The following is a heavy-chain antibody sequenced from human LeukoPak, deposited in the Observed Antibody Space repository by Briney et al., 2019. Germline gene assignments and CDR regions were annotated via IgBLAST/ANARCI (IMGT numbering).Heavy chain of an antibody. V-gene: IGHV4-34*01. J-gene: IGHJ1*01. CDR1: GGSFSGYY. Sequence: AETLCLTCAVYGGSFSGYYWSWIRQPPGKGLEWIGEIDHSGSTKYNPSLKSRVTISVDTSKNQFSLKLSSVTAADTAVYYCARGRDSSGYYYSFTEYFQHWGQGTLVTVSS. CDR3: ARGRDSSGYYYSFTEYFQH. D-gene: IGHD3-22*01. CDR2: IDHSGST.